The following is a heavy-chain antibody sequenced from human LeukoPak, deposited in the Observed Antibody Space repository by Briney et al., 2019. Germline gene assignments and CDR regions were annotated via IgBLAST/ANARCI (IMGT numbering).Heavy chain of an antibody. CDR2: INHSGST. CDR1: GGSISSYY. CDR3: ARLDILTGLDY. V-gene: IGHV4-34*01. Sequence: SETLSLTCTVSGGSISSYYWSWIRQPPGKGLEWIGEINHSGSTNYNPSLKSRVTISVDTSKNQFSLKLSSVTAADTAVYYCARLDILTGLDYWGQGTLVTVSS. D-gene: IGHD3-9*01. J-gene: IGHJ4*02.